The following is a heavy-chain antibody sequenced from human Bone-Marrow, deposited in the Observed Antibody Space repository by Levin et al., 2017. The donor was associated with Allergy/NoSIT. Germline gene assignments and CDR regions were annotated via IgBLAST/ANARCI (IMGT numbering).Heavy chain of an antibody. Sequence: GGSLRLSCEASGFMFSVYVMSWVRQAPGKGLEWVSSISGNGDSTHYTDSVKGRFTISRDNSKNTVYLQMNSLRAEDSAVYHCAKDPIWASYRRHNWFDPWGQGTRVTVSS. CDR2: ISGNGDST. D-gene: IGHD3-16*02. J-gene: IGHJ5*02. CDR3: AKDPIWASYRRHNWFDP. CDR1: GFMFSVYV. V-gene: IGHV3-23*01.